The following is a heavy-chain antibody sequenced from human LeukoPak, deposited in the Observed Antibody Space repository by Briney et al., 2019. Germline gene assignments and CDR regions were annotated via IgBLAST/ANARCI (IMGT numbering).Heavy chain of an antibody. CDR1: GGSTSSYY. V-gene: IGHV4-59*01. Sequence: SETLSLTCTVSGGSTSSYYWSWIRQPPGKGLEWIGYIYYSGSTNYNPSLKSRVTISVDTSKNQFSLKLSSVTAADTAVYYCARGWSGDRYWGQGTLVTVSS. J-gene: IGHJ4*02. CDR2: IYYSGST. D-gene: IGHD3-3*01. CDR3: ARGWSGDRY.